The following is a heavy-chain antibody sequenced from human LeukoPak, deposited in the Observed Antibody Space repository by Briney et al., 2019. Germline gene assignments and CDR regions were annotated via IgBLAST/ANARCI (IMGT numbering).Heavy chain of an antibody. J-gene: IGHJ3*02. V-gene: IGHV3-9*01. CDR1: GFSFTNYW. CDR3: AKGRIAARTIDDAFDI. CDR2: ISWNSGSI. Sequence: GGSLRLSCAASGFSFTNYWMHWVRQAPGKGLEWVSGISWNSGSIGYADSVKGRFTISRDNAKNSLYLQMNSLRAEDTALYYCAKGRIAARTIDDAFDIWGQGTMVTVSS. D-gene: IGHD6-6*01.